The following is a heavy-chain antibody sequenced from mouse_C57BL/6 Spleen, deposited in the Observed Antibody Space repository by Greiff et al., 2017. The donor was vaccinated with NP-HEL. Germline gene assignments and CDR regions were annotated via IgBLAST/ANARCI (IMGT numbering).Heavy chain of an antibody. CDR1: GYTFTSYW. J-gene: IGHJ4*01. D-gene: IGHD2-3*01. CDR3: ARDWLLRKDAMDY. CDR2: IHPNSGST. Sequence: VQLQQPGAELVKPGASVKLSCKASGYTFTSYWMHWVKQRPGQGLEWIGMIHPNSGSTNYNEKFKSKATLTVDKSSSTAYMQLSSLTSEDSAVYYCARDWLLRKDAMDYWGQGTSVTVSS. V-gene: IGHV1-64*01.